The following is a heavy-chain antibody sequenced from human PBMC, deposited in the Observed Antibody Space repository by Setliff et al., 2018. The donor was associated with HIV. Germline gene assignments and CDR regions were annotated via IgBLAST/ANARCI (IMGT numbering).Heavy chain of an antibody. V-gene: IGHV4-39*07. J-gene: IGHJ4*02. D-gene: IGHD6-19*01. CDR3: ARRSGWYDY. CDR1: GGSISSGSYY. Sequence: SETLSLTCTVSGGSISSGSYYWSWIRQPPGKGLEWIGEINHSGSTNYNPSLKSRVTISVDTSKNQFSLKLSSVTAADTAVYYCARRSGWYDYWGQGTLVTVSS. CDR2: INHSGST.